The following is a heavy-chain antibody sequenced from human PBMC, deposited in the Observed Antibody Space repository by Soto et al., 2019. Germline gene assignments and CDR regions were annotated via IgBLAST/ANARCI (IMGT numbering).Heavy chain of an antibody. J-gene: IGHJ4*02. CDR3: ARDGLDNDYVAY. CDR2: ISGSGGST. V-gene: IGHV3-23*01. D-gene: IGHD2-2*03. Sequence: HPGGSLRLSCAASGFTFSSYAMSWVRQAPGKGLEWVSAISGSGGSTYYADSVKGRFTISRDNSKNTLYLQMNSLRAEDTAVYYCARDGLDNDYVAYWGQGTLVTVSS. CDR1: GFTFSSYA.